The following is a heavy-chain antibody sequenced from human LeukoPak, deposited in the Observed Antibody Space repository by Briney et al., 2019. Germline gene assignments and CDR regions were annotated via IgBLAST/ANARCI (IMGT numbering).Heavy chain of an antibody. V-gene: IGHV3-23*01. CDR2: ISGSGGST. CDR1: GFTFSSYA. J-gene: IGHJ4*02. Sequence: GGSLRLSCAASGFTFSSYAMSWVRQAPGKGLEWVSAISGSGGSTYYADSVKGRFTISRDNSKNTLYLQMNSLRAEDTAVYYCAKEGYSSGWYSGGVDYWGQGTLVTASS. D-gene: IGHD6-19*01. CDR3: AKEGYSSGWYSGGVDY.